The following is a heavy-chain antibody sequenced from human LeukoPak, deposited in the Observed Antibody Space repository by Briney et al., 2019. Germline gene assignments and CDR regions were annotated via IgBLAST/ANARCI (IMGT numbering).Heavy chain of an antibody. Sequence: PSETLSLTCTVSCGSISNYYCSWIRQPPEKGLEWIGYIYYTGTTYYNPSLKSRVTISVDASKNQFSLRLSSVTAADTAVYYCARHISGGATLDWGQGTLVTVSS. J-gene: IGHJ4*02. D-gene: IGHD2-15*01. CDR1: CGSISNYY. CDR3: ARHISGGATLD. V-gene: IGHV4-59*08. CDR2: IYYTGTT.